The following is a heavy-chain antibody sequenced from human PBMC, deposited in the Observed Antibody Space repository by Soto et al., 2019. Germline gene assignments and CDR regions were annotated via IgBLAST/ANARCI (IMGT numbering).Heavy chain of an antibody. CDR1: GFTVSSNC. CDR3: ARGQVADHAYFDS. Sequence: EVQLVESGGGLIQPGGSLRLSCAASGFTVSSNCMSWVRQAPGKGLEWVSVIYSGDVTHYADSVKGRFTISRDTSKNTLYLQMNSLRAEDTAVYYCARGQVADHAYFDSWAREPWSPSPQ. D-gene: IGHD2-15*01. V-gene: IGHV3-53*01. J-gene: IGHJ4*02. CDR2: IYSGDVT.